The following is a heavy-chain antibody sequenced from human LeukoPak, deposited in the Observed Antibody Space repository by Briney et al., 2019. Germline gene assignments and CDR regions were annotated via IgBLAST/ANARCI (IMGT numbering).Heavy chain of an antibody. CDR2: IYFSGTT. CDR1: GGSISSSSYY. V-gene: IGHV4-39*07. CDR3: ARDVIRLGELSYAFDI. Sequence: PSETLSLTCTVSGGSISSSSYYWGWIRQPPGKGLEWIGSIYFSGTTYYNPSLQSRVTISVDTSKNQFSLKLSSVTAADTAVYYCARDVIRLGELSYAFDIWGQGTMVTVSS. J-gene: IGHJ3*02. D-gene: IGHD3-16*02.